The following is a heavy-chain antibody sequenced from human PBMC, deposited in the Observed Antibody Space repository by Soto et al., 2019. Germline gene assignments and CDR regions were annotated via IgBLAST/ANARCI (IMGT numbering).Heavy chain of an antibody. CDR2: IKQDGSEK. J-gene: IGHJ3*02. Sequence: GGSLRLSCAASGFTFSSYWMSWVRQAPGKGLEWVANIKQDGSEKYYVDSVKGRFTISRDNAKNSLYLQMNSLRAEDTAVYYCASWAALIAARAFDIWGQGTMVTVSS. CDR1: GFTFSSYW. D-gene: IGHD6-6*01. V-gene: IGHV3-7*01. CDR3: ASWAALIAARAFDI.